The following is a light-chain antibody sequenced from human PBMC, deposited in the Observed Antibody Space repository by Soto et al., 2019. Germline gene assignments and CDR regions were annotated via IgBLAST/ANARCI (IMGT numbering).Light chain of an antibody. J-gene: IGKJ5*01. CDR3: QQSYSTPIT. Sequence: DIQMTQSPSSMSASLGDRVTISCRASQSFSNNLNWYQQKAGKAPKILIYGASSLQSGVPSRFSGSGSGTDFTLTISSLQNEDFATYDCQQSYSTPITFGQGTRLEIK. CDR1: QSFSNN. CDR2: GAS. V-gene: IGKV1-39*01.